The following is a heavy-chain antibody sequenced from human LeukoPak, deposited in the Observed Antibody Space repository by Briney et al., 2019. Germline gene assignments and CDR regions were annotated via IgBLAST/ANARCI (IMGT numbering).Heavy chain of an antibody. J-gene: IGHJ4*02. Sequence: GGSLRLSCAASGFTFSSYGMHWVRQAPGKGLEWVAFIRYDGSNKYYADSVKGRFTISRDNSKNTLYLQMNSLRAEDTAVYYCASSRGYQLLYGEDFDYWGQGTLVTVSS. CDR1: GFTFSSYG. V-gene: IGHV3-30*02. D-gene: IGHD2-2*02. CDR3: ASSRGYQLLYGEDFDY. CDR2: IRYDGSNK.